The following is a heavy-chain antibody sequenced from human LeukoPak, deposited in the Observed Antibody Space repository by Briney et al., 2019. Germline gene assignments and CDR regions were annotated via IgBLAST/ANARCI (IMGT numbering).Heavy chain of an antibody. J-gene: IGHJ4*02. CDR1: GGSIRSRSNY. CDR3: ARLSPTAGGYDYVWGSYRENPDY. CDR2: IYYSGST. V-gene: IGHV4-39*01. Sequence: PSETLSLTCTVSGGSIRSRSNYWGWTRQPPGKGLEWIGSIYYSGSTYYNPSLKSRVTISVDTSKNQFSLKLSSVTAADTAVYYCARLSPTAGGYDYVWGSYRENPDYWGQGTLVTVSS. D-gene: IGHD3-16*02.